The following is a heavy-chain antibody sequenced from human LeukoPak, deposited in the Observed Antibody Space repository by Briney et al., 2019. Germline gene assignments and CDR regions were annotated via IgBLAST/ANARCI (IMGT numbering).Heavy chain of an antibody. J-gene: IGHJ4*02. CDR2: IRYDGNNK. V-gene: IGHV3-30*02. CDR3: AKDYEGSSTDY. Sequence: GGSLRLSCAASGFTFSSYVMHWVRQAPGKGLEWVAFIRYDGNNKYYADSVKGRFTISRDNSKNTLYLQMSSLRAEDTAVYYCAKDYEGSSTDYWGQGTLVTVSS. CDR1: GFTFSSYV. D-gene: IGHD2-2*01.